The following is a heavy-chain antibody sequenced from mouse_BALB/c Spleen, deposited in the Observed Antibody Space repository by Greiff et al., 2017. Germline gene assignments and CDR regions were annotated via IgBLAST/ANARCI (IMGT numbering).Heavy chain of an antibody. CDR2: ISYDGSN. CDR3: ARDYGGLYDY. Sequence: EVQLQESGPGLVKPSQSLSLTCSVTGYSITSGYYWNWIRQFPGNKLEWMGYISYDGSNNYNPSLKNRISITRDTSKNQFFLKLNSVTTEDTATYYCARDYGGLYDYWGQGTTLTVSS. V-gene: IGHV3-6*02. D-gene: IGHD1-1*02. J-gene: IGHJ2*01. CDR1: GYSITSGYY.